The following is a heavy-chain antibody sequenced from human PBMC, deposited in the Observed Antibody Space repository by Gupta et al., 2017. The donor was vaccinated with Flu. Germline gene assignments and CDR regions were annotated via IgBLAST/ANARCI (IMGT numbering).Heavy chain of an antibody. CDR2: ISSSGGRT. CDR1: GFTFNSYA. Sequence: VQLLESGGGLVQPGGSLRLSCAASGFTFNSYAMSWVRQAPGKGLEWVSGISSSGGRTFYADSVKGRFTISRDISKNTLYLQMNSLGAEDTAVYYCAKDRGTVWDSGVGGGWGQGTLVTVSS. J-gene: IGHJ4*02. D-gene: IGHD1-26*01. V-gene: IGHV3-23*01. CDR3: AKDRGTVWDSGVGGG.